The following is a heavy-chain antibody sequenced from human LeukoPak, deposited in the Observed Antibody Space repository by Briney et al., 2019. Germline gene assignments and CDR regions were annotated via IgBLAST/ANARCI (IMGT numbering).Heavy chain of an antibody. CDR1: GFTFSDYY. V-gene: IGHV3-11*06. CDR2: ISSSSSYI. D-gene: IGHD7-27*01. Sequence: GGSLRLSCAASGFTFSDYYMSWIRQAPRKGLEWVSSISSSSSYIYYAGSVKGRFTISRDNAKNSLYLQMNSLRAEDTGVYYCARSELGYYYYYMDVWGKGTTVTVSS. J-gene: IGHJ6*03. CDR3: ARSELGYYYYYMDV.